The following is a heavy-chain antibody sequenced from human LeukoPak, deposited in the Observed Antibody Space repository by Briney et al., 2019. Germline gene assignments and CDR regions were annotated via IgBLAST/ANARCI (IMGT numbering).Heavy chain of an antibody. CDR1: GGSISSYY. CDR3: ARADYGGRWNDVFDI. CDR2: VYASGST. J-gene: IGHJ3*02. Sequence: SETLSLTCTVSGGSISSYYWSWIRQPAGKGLEWIGRVYASGSTVYNPSLKSRVTMSVDTSKNQFSLKLTSMTAADTAVYYCARADYGGRWNDVFDIWGQGTTVTVSS. V-gene: IGHV4-4*07. D-gene: IGHD4-23*01.